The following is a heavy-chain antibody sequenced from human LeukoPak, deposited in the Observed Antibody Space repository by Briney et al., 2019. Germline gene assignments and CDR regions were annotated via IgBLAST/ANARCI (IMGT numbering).Heavy chain of an antibody. V-gene: IGHV3-30*01. J-gene: IGHJ4*02. CDR1: GFTFSSYA. CDR3: ASRPDY. Sequence: GGSLRLSCAASGFTFSSYAMRWVRQAPGKGLEWVAVISYDGSNKYYADSVKGRFTISRDNSKNTLYLQMNSQRAEDTAVYYCASRPDYWGQGTLVTVSS. CDR2: ISYDGSNK.